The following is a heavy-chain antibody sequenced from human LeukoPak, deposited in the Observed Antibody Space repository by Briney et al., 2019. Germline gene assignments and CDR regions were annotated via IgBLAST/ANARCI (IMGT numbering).Heavy chain of an antibody. CDR1: GGSMSSYY. D-gene: IGHD1-14*01. CDR2: IYYSGST. Sequence: PSETLSLTCTVSGGSMSSYYWSWIRQPPGKGLEWIGYIYYSGSTNYNPSLKSRVTISVDTSKNQFSLKLSSVTAADTAVYYCARGEGTLHYYYGMDVWGQGTTVTVSS. J-gene: IGHJ6*02. CDR3: ARGEGTLHYYYGMDV. V-gene: IGHV4-59*08.